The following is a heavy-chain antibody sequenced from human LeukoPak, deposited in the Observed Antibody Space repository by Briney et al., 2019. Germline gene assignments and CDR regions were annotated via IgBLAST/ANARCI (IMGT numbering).Heavy chain of an antibody. V-gene: IGHV5-51*01. D-gene: IGHD3-10*01. CDR2: IYPGDSDT. Sequence: GESLKISCKGSGYSFTTYWIGWVRQMPGKGLEWMGIIYPGDSDTRYGPSFQGQVTISGAKSISTAYLQWSSLKASDTAMYYCARNRDSGSLDAFDIWGQGTMVTVSS. CDR1: GYSFTTYW. CDR3: ARNRDSGSLDAFDI. J-gene: IGHJ3*02.